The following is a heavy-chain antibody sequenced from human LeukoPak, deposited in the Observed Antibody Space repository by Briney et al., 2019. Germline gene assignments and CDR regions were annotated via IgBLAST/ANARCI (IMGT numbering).Heavy chain of an antibody. CDR1: GGSISSYY. D-gene: IGHD2-15*01. Sequence: PSETLSLTCTVSGGSISSYYWSWIRQPPGKGLEWIGYIYYSGSTSYNPSLKSRVIISVDTSKNQFSLKLSSVTAADTAVYYCARGQDIVVVVAATPWDWFDPWGQGTLVTVSS. CDR3: ARGQDIVVVVAATPWDWFDP. J-gene: IGHJ5*02. V-gene: IGHV4-59*08. CDR2: IYYSGST.